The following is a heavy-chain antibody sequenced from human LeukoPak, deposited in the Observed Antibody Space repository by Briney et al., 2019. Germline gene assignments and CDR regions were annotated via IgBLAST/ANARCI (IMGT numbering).Heavy chain of an antibody. V-gene: IGHV3-23*01. CDR3: ARTDCSGGSCPIDY. CDR2: ISGSGGTT. D-gene: IGHD2-15*01. Sequence: GGSLRLSCAASGFTFSSYAMSWVRQAPGKGLEWVSAISGSGGTTYYADSVKGRFTISRDNSKSTLYVQMNSLRAEDTAVYYCARTDCSGGSCPIDYWGQGTLVTVSS. CDR1: GFTFSSYA. J-gene: IGHJ4*02.